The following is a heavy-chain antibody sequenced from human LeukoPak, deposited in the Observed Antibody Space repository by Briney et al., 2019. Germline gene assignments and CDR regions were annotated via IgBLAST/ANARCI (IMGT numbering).Heavy chain of an antibody. CDR3: ARGLLRSRNYYYYMDV. D-gene: IGHD3-16*01. V-gene: IGHV1-8*01. Sequence: ASVKVSCKGSGYTFTSYDINWVRQATGQGLEWMGWMNPNSGNTGYAQKFQGRVTMTRNTSISTAYLELSSLRSEDTAVYYCARGLLRSRNYYYYMDVWGKGTTVTVSS. CDR2: MNPNSGNT. CDR1: GYTFTSYD. J-gene: IGHJ6*03.